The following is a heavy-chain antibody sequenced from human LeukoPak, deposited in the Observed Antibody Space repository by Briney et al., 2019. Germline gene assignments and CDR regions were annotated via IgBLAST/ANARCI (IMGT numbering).Heavy chain of an antibody. CDR3: ARVGGGTYGYDAFDI. D-gene: IGHD1-26*01. J-gene: IGHJ3*02. CDR1: GGSSSSYY. Sequence: SETLSLXCTVSGGSSSSYYWRWIRQPAGKGLEWIGRIYTSGSTNYNPSLRSRVTMSVDTSKNQFSLKLSSVTAADTAVYYCARVGGGTYGYDAFDIWGQGTMVTVSS. V-gene: IGHV4-4*07. CDR2: IYTSGST.